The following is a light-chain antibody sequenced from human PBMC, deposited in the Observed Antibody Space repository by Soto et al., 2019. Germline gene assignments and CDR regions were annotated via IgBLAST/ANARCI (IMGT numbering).Light chain of an antibody. V-gene: IGLV2-8*01. CDR1: SSNVGGYNH. J-gene: IGLJ1*01. CDR3: SSYAGSNNFV. CDR2: EVS. Sequence: QSMLTPPPSASGSPEQTVSIQCTGTSSNVGGYNHVSWYQQHPGKAPRLLIYEVSKRPSGVPDRFSGSKSGNTASLTVSGLQAEDETDYYCSSYAGSNNFVFGTGTKVTVL.